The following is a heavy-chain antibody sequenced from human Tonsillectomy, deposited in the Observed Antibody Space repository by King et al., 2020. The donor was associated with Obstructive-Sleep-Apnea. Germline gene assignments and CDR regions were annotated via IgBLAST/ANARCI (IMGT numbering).Heavy chain of an antibody. Sequence: EVQLVESGGGLVKPGGSLRLSCVTSGFSFTNAWMIWVRQPPGKGLEWVGRIQSKSDGGATEYAAPVKGRFIISRDDSKNTVYVQMNSLTTEDTAVYYCTTVMARGIPRNWGQGTLVTVSS. D-gene: IGHD3-10*01. J-gene: IGHJ4*02. CDR1: GFSFTNAW. CDR3: TTVMARGIPRN. CDR2: IQSKSDGGAT. V-gene: IGHV3-15*01.